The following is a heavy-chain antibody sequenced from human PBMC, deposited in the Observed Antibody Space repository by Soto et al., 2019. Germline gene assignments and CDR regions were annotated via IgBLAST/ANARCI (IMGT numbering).Heavy chain of an antibody. J-gene: IGHJ6*02. CDR1: GFTFSKYA. CDR3: ARNFGVDPDYHYGMDV. D-gene: IGHD3-3*01. Sequence: LRLSCEASGFTFSKYAMIWVRQAPGKGQEWVSGITGSGLTIEHSASVKGRFTISRDNSKNTVYLQMNSLRAEDTAMYYCARNFGVDPDYHYGMDVWGQGTTVTVSS. CDR2: ITGSGLTI. V-gene: IGHV3-23*01.